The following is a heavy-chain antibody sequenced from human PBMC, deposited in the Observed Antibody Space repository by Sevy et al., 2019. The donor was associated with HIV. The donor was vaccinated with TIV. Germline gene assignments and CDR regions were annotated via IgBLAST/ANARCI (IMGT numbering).Heavy chain of an antibody. CDR3: ASTPEYYSDNSGYFDY. D-gene: IGHD3-22*01. Sequence: ASVKVSCKFSGHTLTELPIHWVRQAPGKRLEWMGRFDPEDGERIYAQKFQGRVTMTEDTSTDTAYMELSSLRSEDTALYYCASTPEYYSDNSGYFDYWGQGTLVTVSS. J-gene: IGHJ4*02. CDR1: GHTLTELP. V-gene: IGHV1-24*01. CDR2: FDPEDGER.